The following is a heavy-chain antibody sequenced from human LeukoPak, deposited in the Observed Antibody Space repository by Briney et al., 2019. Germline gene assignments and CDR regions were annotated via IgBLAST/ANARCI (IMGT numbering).Heavy chain of an antibody. CDR1: GFIFSNYW. Sequence: GGSLRLSCAASGFIFSNYWMHWVRQAPGKGLVWVSRINSEGTSIYYADSVKGRFTISRDNAKNTLYLQMNSLRADDTAVYYCAGDQYYDANPRRDNYWGQGTLVTVSS. J-gene: IGHJ4*02. D-gene: IGHD3-22*01. CDR3: AGDQYYDANPRRDNY. V-gene: IGHV3-74*01. CDR2: INSEGTSI.